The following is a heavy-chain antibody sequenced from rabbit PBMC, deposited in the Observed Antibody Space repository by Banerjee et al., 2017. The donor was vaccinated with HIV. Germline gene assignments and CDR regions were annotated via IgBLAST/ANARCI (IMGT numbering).Heavy chain of an antibody. J-gene: IGHJ4*01. CDR3: TRDFTGVIGWNFNL. D-gene: IGHD7-1*01. CDR1: GFSFSNKYV. CDR2: INTSSGNT. V-gene: IGHV1S45*01. Sequence: QEQLEESGGDLVKPEGSLTLTCTASGFSFSNKYVMCWVRQAPGKGLEWIACINTSSGNTVYANWAKGRFTISKTSSTTVTLQMTSLTAADTATYLCTRDFTGVIGWNFNLWGQGTLVTVS.